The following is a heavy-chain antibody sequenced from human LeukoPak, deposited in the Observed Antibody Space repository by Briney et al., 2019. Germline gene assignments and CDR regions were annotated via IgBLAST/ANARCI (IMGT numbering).Heavy chain of an antibody. CDR2: ISAYNGNT. V-gene: IGHV1-18*01. CDR1: GYTFTSYG. CDR3: ARLILRALRFLEWSPYYYYMDV. J-gene: IGHJ6*03. Sequence: GASVKVSCKASGYTFTSYGISWVRQAPGQGLEWMGWISAYNGNTNYAQKLQGRVTMTTDTSTSTAYMELRSLRSDDTAVYYCARLILRALRFLEWSPYYYYMDVWGKGTTVTVSS. D-gene: IGHD3-3*01.